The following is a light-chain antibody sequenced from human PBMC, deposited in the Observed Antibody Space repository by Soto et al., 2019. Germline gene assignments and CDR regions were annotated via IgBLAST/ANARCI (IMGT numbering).Light chain of an antibody. CDR3: QQYYNWPRT. Sequence: EIVLTQSPGTLSLSPGERATLSCGASQSVTSNYLAWYQQKPGQAPRLLIYGASTRATGIPDRFSGSGSGTEFTLSISSLQSEDFAVYYCQQYYNWPRTFGQGTKVDIK. CDR2: GAS. CDR1: QSVTSN. J-gene: IGKJ1*01. V-gene: IGKV3-15*01.